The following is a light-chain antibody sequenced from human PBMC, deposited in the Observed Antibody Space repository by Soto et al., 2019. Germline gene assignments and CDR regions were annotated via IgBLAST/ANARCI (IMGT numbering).Light chain of an antibody. CDR1: QRVSSTF. CDR2: AAS. V-gene: IGKV3-20*01. J-gene: IGKJ4*01. Sequence: EIVLTQSPGTLSLSPGERATLSCRASQRVSSTFLAWYQQKPGQAPRLLIYAASSRATGIPDRFSGSGSGTDSSLTISRLEPEDSAVYYCQQYFISPLTFGGGTKVDIK. CDR3: QQYFISPLT.